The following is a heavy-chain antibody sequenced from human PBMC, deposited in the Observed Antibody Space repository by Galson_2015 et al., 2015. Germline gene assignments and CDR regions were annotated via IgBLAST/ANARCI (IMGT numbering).Heavy chain of an antibody. Sequence: ETLSLTCTVSGGSISSYYWSWIRQPPGKGLEWIGYIYYSGSTNYNPSLKSRVTISVDTSKNQFSLKLSSVTAADTAVYYCARAPTTGPHYYYGMDVWGQGTTVTVSS. CDR3: ARAPTTGPHYYYGMDV. CDR2: IYYSGST. CDR1: GGSISSYY. J-gene: IGHJ6*02. V-gene: IGHV4-59*01. D-gene: IGHD1-14*01.